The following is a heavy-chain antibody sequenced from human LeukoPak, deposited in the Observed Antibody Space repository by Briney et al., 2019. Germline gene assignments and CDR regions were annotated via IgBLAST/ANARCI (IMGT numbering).Heavy chain of an antibody. J-gene: IGHJ4*02. CDR3: AREVVSIPFYFES. V-gene: IGHV3-23*01. CDR1: GFTFSSSA. D-gene: IGHD2-15*01. Sequence: LGGSLRLSCAASGFTFSSSAMSWVRQAPGKGLEWVSAISNNGGYTYYADSVQGRFTISRDNSKNTLYRLMNSLIPEDTAVYYCAREVVSIPFYFESWGQGTLVTVSS. CDR2: ISNNGGYT.